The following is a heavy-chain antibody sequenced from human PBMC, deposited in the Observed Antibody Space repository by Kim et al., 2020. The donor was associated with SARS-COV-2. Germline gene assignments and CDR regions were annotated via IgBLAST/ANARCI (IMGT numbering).Heavy chain of an antibody. V-gene: IGHV3-48*03. D-gene: IGHD3-3*01. CDR3: ARERGIAIFGVVVRPDDAFDI. CDR1: GFTLSSYE. Sequence: GGSLRLSCGASGFTLSSYEMNWVRQAPGKGLEWVAYISSSGSTTYHAESVKGRFTISRDNAKKSLHLQMNSLRAEDTAVYYCARERGIAIFGVVVRPDDAFDIWGQGTMGIVTS. J-gene: IGHJ3*02. CDR2: ISSSGSTT.